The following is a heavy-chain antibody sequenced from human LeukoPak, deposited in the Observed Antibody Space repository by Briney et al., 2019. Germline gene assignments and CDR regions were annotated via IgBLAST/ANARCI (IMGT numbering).Heavy chain of an antibody. CDR3: ARGRRYCTNGVCYVSDY. V-gene: IGHV3-21*01. Sequence: PGGSLRLSCAASGFTFSSYSMNWVRQAPGKGLEWVSSISSSSSYIYYADSVKGRFTISRDNAKSSLYLQMNSLRAEDTAVYYCARGRRYCTNGVCYVSDYWGQGTLVTVSS. CDR2: ISSSSSYI. J-gene: IGHJ4*02. CDR1: GFTFSSYS. D-gene: IGHD2-8*01.